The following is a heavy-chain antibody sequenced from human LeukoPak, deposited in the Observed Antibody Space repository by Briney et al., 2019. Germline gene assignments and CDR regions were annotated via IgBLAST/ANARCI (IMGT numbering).Heavy chain of an antibody. CDR3: ARAAAGTHPLNNWFDP. CDR1: GYTFTSYA. Sequence: GASVKVSCKASGYTFTSYAMNWVRQAPGQGLEWMGGIIPIFGTANYAQKFQGRVTITADKSTSTAYMELSSLRSEDTAVYYCARAAAGTHPLNNWFDPWGQGTLVTVSS. CDR2: IIPIFGTA. D-gene: IGHD6-13*01. J-gene: IGHJ5*02. V-gene: IGHV1-69*06.